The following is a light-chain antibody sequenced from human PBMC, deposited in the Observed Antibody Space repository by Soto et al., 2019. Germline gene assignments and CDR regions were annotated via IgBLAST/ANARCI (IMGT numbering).Light chain of an antibody. CDR3: QQYGSSPPGT. J-gene: IGKJ5*01. V-gene: IGKV3-20*01. CDR1: QSVSNY. Sequence: IVLTHSPCTLSLSPLERATLSFMSIQSVSNYLAWYQQKPGQAPRLLIYGASTRATGTPARFSGSGSGTDFTLTISRLEPEDFAVYYCQQYGSSPPGTFGQGTRLEIK. CDR2: GAS.